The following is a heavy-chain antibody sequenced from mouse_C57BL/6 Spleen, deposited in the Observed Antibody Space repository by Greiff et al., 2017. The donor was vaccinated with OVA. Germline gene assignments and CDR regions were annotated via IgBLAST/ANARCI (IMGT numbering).Heavy chain of an antibody. CDR2: IYPGDGDT. CDR3: ARHGLDPVYYAMDY. Sequence: QVQLKQSGAELVKPGASVKISCKASGYAFSSYWMNWVKQRPGKGLEWIGQIYPGDGDTNYNGKFKGKATLTADKSSSTAYMQLSSLTSEDSAVYFCARHGLDPVYYAMDYWGQGTSVTVSS. J-gene: IGHJ4*01. D-gene: IGHD3-1*01. CDR1: GYAFSSYW. V-gene: IGHV1-80*01.